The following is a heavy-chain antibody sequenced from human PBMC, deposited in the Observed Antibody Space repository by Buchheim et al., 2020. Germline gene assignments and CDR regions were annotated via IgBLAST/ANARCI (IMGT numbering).Heavy chain of an antibody. J-gene: IGHJ4*02. CDR2: IHYTGVT. CDR1: GASDISGNYY. V-gene: IGHV4-39*01. D-gene: IGHD2-21*01. Sequence: QLQLQESGPGLVKPSETLSLTCSVSGASDISGNYYWGWMRQPPGKGLEWIGSIHYTGVTYYNPSLKSRVTISGDKSKKQFSLNMRSATAADTAMYYCVRQHAEDTCGYPADYWGQGTL. CDR3: VRQHAEDTCGYPADY.